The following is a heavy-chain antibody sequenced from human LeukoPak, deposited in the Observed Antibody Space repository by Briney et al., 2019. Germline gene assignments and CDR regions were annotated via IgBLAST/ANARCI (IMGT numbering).Heavy chain of an antibody. CDR2: INPSGGST. Sequence: ASVKVSCKASGYTFTSYYMHWVRQAPGQGLEWMGIINPSGGSTSYAQKFQGRVTTTRDTSTSTVYMELSSLRSEDTAVYYCARDYRDYVWGSYRPKYYFDYWGQGTLVTVSS. D-gene: IGHD3-16*02. CDR1: GYTFTSYY. J-gene: IGHJ4*02. V-gene: IGHV1-46*01. CDR3: ARDYRDYVWGSYRPKYYFDY.